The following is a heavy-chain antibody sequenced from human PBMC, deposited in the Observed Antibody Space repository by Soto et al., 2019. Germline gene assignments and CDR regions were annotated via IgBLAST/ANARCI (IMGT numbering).Heavy chain of an antibody. V-gene: IGHV3-21*06. J-gene: IGHJ6*02. CDR3: SGCSGGACHKNYGMDV. CDR2: ISPSSGHI. Sequence: PGGSLRLSCAVSGCTFSSCTMNWVRQAPGKGLEWVSSISPSSGHIYYADSVKGRFTISRDNAKNSLFLQMNSLRGEDTAVYYCSGCSGGACHKNYGMDVWGQGTTVTVSS. D-gene: IGHD2-15*01. CDR1: GCTFSSCT.